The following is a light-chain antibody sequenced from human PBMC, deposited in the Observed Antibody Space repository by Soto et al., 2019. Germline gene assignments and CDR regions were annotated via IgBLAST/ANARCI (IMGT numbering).Light chain of an antibody. Sequence: EIVLTQSPVTLSLSPGERATLSCRASPSVSSYLAWYQQKPGQAPRLLIYDASNRATGIPARFSGGGSGTDFTLTISSLEPEDSAVYYCQQRSDWPYTFGQGTKLEIK. CDR1: PSVSSY. V-gene: IGKV3-11*01. J-gene: IGKJ2*01. CDR3: QQRSDWPYT. CDR2: DAS.